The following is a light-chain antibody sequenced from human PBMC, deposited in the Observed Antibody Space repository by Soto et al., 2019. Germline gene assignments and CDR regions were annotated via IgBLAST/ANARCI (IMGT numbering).Light chain of an antibody. CDR1: QSVSNSY. CDR2: GAS. CDR3: QQYGSPPLT. J-gene: IGKJ3*01. Sequence: EIVLTQSPDTLSLSPGERATLSCRASQSVSNSYLAWYQQKPGQAPRLLIYGASGRATGIPDRFSGGESGTDFTLTISRLEPEAFAVYYCQQYGSPPLTFGPGTKVDIK. V-gene: IGKV3-20*01.